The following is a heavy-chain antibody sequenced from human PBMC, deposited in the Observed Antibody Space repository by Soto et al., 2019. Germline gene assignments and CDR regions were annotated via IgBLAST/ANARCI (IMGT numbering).Heavy chain of an antibody. CDR3: AHGRAFIGVVDGMDV. CDR2: MYWEDDK. J-gene: IGHJ6*02. D-gene: IGHD3-3*01. Sequence: QLTLKESGPTLVKPTQTLTLTCAISGFSLTTVGVGVGWIRQPPERPLEWLELMYWEDDKRYSPTLKTTLSITKATSKNQVVRMMTNMDAVDTGTYYCAHGRAFIGVVDGMDVWGQGTTVTVSS. CDR1: GFSLTTVGVG. V-gene: IGHV2-5*02.